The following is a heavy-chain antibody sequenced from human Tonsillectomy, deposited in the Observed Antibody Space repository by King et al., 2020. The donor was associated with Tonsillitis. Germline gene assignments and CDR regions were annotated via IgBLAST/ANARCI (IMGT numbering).Heavy chain of an antibody. CDR1: GGSISTYS. J-gene: IGHJ2*01. CDR3: ARGCIGGLFYPCWYFDL. Sequence: VQLQESGPGLVKPSETLSLTCTVSGGSISTYSWSWIRQPAGKGLEWIGRFYDSGSTNYNPSLKSRVTMSVDTSKNQFSLNLSSVTAADTAVYYCARGCIGGLFYPCWYFDLWGRGTLVSVSS. V-gene: IGHV4-4*07. D-gene: IGHD2-15*01. CDR2: FYDSGST.